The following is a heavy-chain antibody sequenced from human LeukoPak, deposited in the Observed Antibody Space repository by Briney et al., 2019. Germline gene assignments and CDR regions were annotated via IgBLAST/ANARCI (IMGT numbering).Heavy chain of an antibody. CDR2: IIPIFGTA. V-gene: IGHV1-69*05. CDR1: GGTFSSYA. D-gene: IGHD6-6*01. J-gene: IGHJ6*03. CDR3: ARDREYSSSFYYYMDV. Sequence: GASVKVSCKASGGTFSSYAISWVRQAPGQGLEWMGGIIPIFGTANYAQKFQGRVTITTDESTSTAYMELSSLRSEDTAVYYCARDREYSSSFYYYMDVWGKGTTVTVSS.